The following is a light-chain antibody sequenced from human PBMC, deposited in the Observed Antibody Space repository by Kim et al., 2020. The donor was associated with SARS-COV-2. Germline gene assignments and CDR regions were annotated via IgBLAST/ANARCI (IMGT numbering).Light chain of an antibody. CDR1: QSISNY. J-gene: IGKJ2*01. V-gene: IGKV1-39*01. CDR3: QQSYSTPYT. Sequence: DIQMTQSPSSLSASVGDRVTITCRASQSISNYLNWYQQKPGKAPKVLIYAASSLQSGVSSRFSGSGSGTDFTLTISSLQPEDFAIFYCQQSYSTPYTFGQGTKLEI. CDR2: AAS.